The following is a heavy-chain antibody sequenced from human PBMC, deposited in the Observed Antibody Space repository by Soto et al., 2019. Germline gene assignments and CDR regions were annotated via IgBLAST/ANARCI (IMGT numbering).Heavy chain of an antibody. CDR1: GGSISSYY. CDR3: ARHFPIVGDYVAFDI. CDR2: IYYSGST. D-gene: IGHD4-17*01. J-gene: IGHJ3*02. Sequence: SETLSLTCTVSGGSISSYYWSWIRQPPGKGLEWIGYIYYSGSTNYNPSLKSRVTISVDTSKNQFSLKLSSVTAADTAVYYCARHFPIVGDYVAFDIWGQGTMVTVSS. V-gene: IGHV4-59*08.